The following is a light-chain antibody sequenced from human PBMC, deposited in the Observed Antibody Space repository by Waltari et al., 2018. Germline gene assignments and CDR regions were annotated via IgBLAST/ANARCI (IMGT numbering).Light chain of an antibody. CDR3: QHYFNWPRT. CDR1: QGVSSH. J-gene: IGKJ1*01. Sequence: EIVMTQSTAILSVSPGESATLSCRASQGVSSHLAWYQQKPGQAPRLLIYGASTRATGVPVRFSGSGSGTEFTLTISSLQSEDFAAYYCQHYFNWPRTFGQGTKVEVK. CDR2: GAS. V-gene: IGKV3-15*01.